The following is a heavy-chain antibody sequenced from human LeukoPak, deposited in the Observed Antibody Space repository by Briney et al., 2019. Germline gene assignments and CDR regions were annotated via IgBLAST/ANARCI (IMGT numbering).Heavy chain of an antibody. D-gene: IGHD3-10*01. J-gene: IGHJ6*02. V-gene: IGHV4-34*01. CDR2: INDGGST. CDR3: ARVENGFGGYYYYGMDV. Sequence: SETLSLTCAVYGGSFTKHQWSWIRQPPGKGLEWIGAINDGGSTNYNPSLKSRVTISVDTSKNQFSLKLSSVTAADTAVYYCARVENGFGGYYYYGMDVWGQGTTVTVSS. CDR1: GGSFTKHQ.